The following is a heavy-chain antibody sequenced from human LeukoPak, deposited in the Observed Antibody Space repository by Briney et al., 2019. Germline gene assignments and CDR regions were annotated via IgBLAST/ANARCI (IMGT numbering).Heavy chain of an antibody. CDR3: AGERGEEYSSGWYKRNYFDN. D-gene: IGHD6-19*01. CDR1: GDSFSSVTDY. J-gene: IGHJ4*02. CDR2: GDYSGGT. Sequence: APETLSLTCTVSGDSFSSVTDYWAWIRQPPGKGLEWIASGDYSGGTYYNPSLESRVAISADMSKNQFSLKLTSVTGADTAVYYCAGERGEEYSSGWYKRNYFDNWGQGIRVTVSS. V-gene: IGHV4-39*07.